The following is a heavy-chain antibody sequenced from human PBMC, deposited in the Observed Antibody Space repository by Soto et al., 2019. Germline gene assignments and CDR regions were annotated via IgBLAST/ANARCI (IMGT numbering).Heavy chain of an antibody. Sequence: QVQLVESGGGVVQPGRSLRLSCAASGFTFSSYGMHWVRQAPGKGLEWVAVIWYDGSNKYYADSVKGRFTISRDNSKNTLYLDMNSLRAEDTAVYYCAREGDNCISTSCHYYYYGMDVWGQGTTVTVSS. CDR3: AREGDNCISTSCHYYYYGMDV. D-gene: IGHD2-2*01. CDR1: GFTFSSYG. J-gene: IGHJ6*02. CDR2: IWYDGSNK. V-gene: IGHV3-33*01.